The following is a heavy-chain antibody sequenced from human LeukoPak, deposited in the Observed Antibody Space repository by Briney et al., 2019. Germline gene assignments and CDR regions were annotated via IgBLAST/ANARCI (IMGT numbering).Heavy chain of an antibody. Sequence: SETLSLTCTVSGGSLSSHGYYWGWIRQPPGEGLEWIGTIYYSGSTYYNPSLKSRVTISVDTSKNQFSLKLSSVTAADTAVYYCARDIKCSGGSCALNWFDPWGQGTLVTVSS. J-gene: IGHJ5*02. D-gene: IGHD2-15*01. CDR3: ARDIKCSGGSCALNWFDP. V-gene: IGHV4-39*07. CDR2: IYYSGST. CDR1: GGSLSSHGYY.